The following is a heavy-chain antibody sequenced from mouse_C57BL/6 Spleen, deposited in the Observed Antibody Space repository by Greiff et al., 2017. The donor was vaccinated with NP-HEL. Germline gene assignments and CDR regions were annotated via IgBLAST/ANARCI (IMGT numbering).Heavy chain of an antibody. CDR1: GYTFTDYY. CDR3: ARRTRGDNWDGY. CDR2: INPNNGGT. J-gene: IGHJ2*01. Sequence: EVQLQQSGPELVKPGASVKISCKASGYTFTDYYMNWVKQSHGKSLEWIGDINPNNGGTSYNQKFKGKATLTVDKSSSTAYMELRSLTSEDSAVYYCARRTRGDNWDGYWGQGTTLTVSS. V-gene: IGHV1-26*01. D-gene: IGHD4-1*01.